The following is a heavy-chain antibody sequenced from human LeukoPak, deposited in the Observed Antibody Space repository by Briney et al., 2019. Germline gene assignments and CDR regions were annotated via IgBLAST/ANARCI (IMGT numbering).Heavy chain of an antibody. CDR3: AKVASLCTSTSCVRGGFDY. Sequence: GGSLRLSCAASGFTFSSYAMSWVRQAPGKGLEWVSVISGSGGSTSYADSVKGRFTISRDNSKNTLYLQMNSLRAEDTAKYYCAKVASLCTSTSCVRGGFDYWGQGTLVTVSS. CDR1: GFTFSSYA. J-gene: IGHJ4*02. D-gene: IGHD2-2*01. V-gene: IGHV3-23*01. CDR2: ISGSGGST.